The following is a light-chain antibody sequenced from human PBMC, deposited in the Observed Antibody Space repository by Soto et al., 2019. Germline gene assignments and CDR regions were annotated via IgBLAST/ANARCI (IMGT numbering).Light chain of an antibody. Sequence: DIVMTQSPDSLAVSLGERATINCKSSQSVLYSSNNRYYLAWYQQKLGQPPRLLIYWASTREFGVPDRFSGSGSGTDFTLTISSLQAEDVAVYYCQQYYTVPQTFGQGTKLEIK. J-gene: IGKJ2*01. CDR2: WAS. V-gene: IGKV4-1*01. CDR1: QSVLYSSNNRYY. CDR3: QQYYTVPQT.